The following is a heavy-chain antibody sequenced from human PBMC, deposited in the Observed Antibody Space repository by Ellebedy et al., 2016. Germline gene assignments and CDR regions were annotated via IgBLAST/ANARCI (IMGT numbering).Heavy chain of an antibody. J-gene: IGHJ6*03. CDR2: IYTSGST. D-gene: IGHD6-6*01. CDR1: GGSISSGSYY. Sequence: LRLXCTVSGGSISSGSYYWSWIRQPAGKGLEWIGRIYTSGSTNYNPSLKSRVTMSVDTSKNQFSLKLSSVTAADTAVYYCARTTYSSSSDPYYYYYYMDVWGKGTTVTVSS. CDR3: ARTTYSSSSDPYYYYYYMDV. V-gene: IGHV4-61*02.